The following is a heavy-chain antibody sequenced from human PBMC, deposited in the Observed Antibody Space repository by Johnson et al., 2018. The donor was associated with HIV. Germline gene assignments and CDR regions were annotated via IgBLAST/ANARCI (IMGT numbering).Heavy chain of an antibody. V-gene: IGHV3-30-3*01. CDR2: ISYDGSNK. J-gene: IGHJ3*02. D-gene: IGHD3-3*01. CDR3: ARDRRGGYYNFWSGYNPEDGAFDS. CDR1: GFTVSSNY. Sequence: QVQLVESGGGLIQPGGSLRLSCAASGFTVSSNYMSWVRQAPGKGLEWVAVISYDGSNKYYADSVKGRFTISRDNSKNTLYLQMNSLRAEDTAVYYCARDRRGGYYNFWSGYNPEDGAFDSWGQGTMVTVSS.